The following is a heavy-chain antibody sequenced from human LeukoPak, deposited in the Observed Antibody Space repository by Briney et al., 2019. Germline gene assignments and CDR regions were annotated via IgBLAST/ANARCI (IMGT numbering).Heavy chain of an antibody. CDR1: GGSFSSPNYY. CDR3: AREDYNFL. Sequence: TSQTLSLTCTVSGGSFSSPNYYWSWIRQPAGKGLEWIGRIHTTGFTNYHPSLKSRVTVSIDTSKNQFYLKLTSVTAADTAVYYCAREDYNFLWGQGTLVTVSS. D-gene: IGHD3-3*01. CDR2: IHTTGFT. J-gene: IGHJ4*02. V-gene: IGHV4-61*02.